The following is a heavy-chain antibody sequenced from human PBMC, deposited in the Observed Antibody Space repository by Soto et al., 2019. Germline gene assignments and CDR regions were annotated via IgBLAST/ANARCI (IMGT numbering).Heavy chain of an antibody. CDR1: GYTFTSYF. V-gene: IGHV1-3*01. J-gene: IGHJ4*02. D-gene: IGHD6-13*01. Sequence: ASVKVSCKASGYTFTSYFIHWVRQAPGQRLEWMGWINAGNGNTKYSQQFQGRVTITRDTSATTAYMELSSLTSEDTAVYYCARPYSSSWSTYFDYWGQGTLVTVSS. CDR3: ARPYSSSWSTYFDY. CDR2: INAGNGNT.